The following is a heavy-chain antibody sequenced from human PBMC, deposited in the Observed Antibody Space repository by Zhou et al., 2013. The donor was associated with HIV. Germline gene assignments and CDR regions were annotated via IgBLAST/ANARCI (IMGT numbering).Heavy chain of an antibody. CDR1: GGPISSYY. CDR3: ARLVAARDYYYYIDV. Sequence: VQLQESGPGLVKSSETLSLTCTVSGGPISSYYLSWIRQPPGKGLEWIGYIYTSGSTNYNPSLKSRVTISIDTSKNQFSLKLSSVTAADTAVYYCARLVAARDYYYYIDVWGRGTTVTVSS. D-gene: IGHD6-13*01. V-gene: IGHV4-4*09. J-gene: IGHJ6*03. CDR2: IYTSGST.